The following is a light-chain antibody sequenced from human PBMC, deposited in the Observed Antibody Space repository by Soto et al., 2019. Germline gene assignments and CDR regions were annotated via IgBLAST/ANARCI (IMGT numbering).Light chain of an antibody. CDR1: SSNIGNNY. J-gene: IGLJ2*01. CDR3: GTWDSSLSVGV. CDR2: ENN. Sequence: QSVLTQPPSVSAAPGQEVTISCSGSSSNIGNNYVSWYQQLPGTAPKLLIYENNKRPSGIPDRFSGSKSGTSATLGITGLQTGDEADYYCGTWDSSLSVGVFGGGTQLTVL. V-gene: IGLV1-51*02.